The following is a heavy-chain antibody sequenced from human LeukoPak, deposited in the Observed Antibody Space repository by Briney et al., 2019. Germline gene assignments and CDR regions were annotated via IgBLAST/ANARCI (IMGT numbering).Heavy chain of an antibody. D-gene: IGHD3-16*01. CDR2: ISSSSSYI. CDR3: ARSGGGLGNYFDY. Sequence: GGSLRLSCAASGFTFSNYRTNWVRQAPGKGLEWVSSISSSSSYIYFTDSVKGRFTISRDNAKNSLYLLMNSLRAEDTAVYYCARSGGGLGNYFDYWGQGTLVTVSS. J-gene: IGHJ4*02. CDR1: GFTFSNYR. V-gene: IGHV3-21*01.